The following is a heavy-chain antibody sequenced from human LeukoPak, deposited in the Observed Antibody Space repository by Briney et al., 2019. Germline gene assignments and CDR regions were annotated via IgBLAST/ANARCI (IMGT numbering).Heavy chain of an antibody. J-gene: IGHJ1*01. D-gene: IGHD3-22*01. Sequence: ASVKVSCKASGYTFTSYYMHWVRQAPGKGLEWMGGFDPEDGETIYAQKFQGRVTMTEDTSTDTAYMELSSLRSEDTAVYYCATDSSGYIKYFQHWGQGTLVTVSS. V-gene: IGHV1-24*01. CDR3: ATDSSGYIKYFQH. CDR2: FDPEDGET. CDR1: GYTFTSYY.